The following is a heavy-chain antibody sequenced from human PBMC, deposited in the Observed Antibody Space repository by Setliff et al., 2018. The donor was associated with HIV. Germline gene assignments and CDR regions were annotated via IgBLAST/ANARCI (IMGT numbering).Heavy chain of an antibody. J-gene: IGHJ4*02. CDR3: ARGWEGGMDY. CDR2: INPSGGST. V-gene: IGHV1-46*01. CDR1: GYTFARYF. Sequence: ASVKVSCKASGYTFARYFMHCVRQAPGQGLEWLGMINPSGGSTWYAQKFQGRVAMTGDTSTNTLYMELSSLRSEDTAVYYCARGWEGGMDYWGQGTLVTVSS. D-gene: IGHD1-26*01.